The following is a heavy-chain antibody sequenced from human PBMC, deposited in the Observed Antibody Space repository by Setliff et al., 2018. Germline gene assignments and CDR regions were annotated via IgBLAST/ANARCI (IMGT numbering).Heavy chain of an antibody. Sequence: PSETLSLTCSVYGESFSNNYWSWIRQTPGKGLEWIGESNHGGSTSYHPSLKSRLTMSVDTSKNQFSLRLSSVTAADTAVYYCAKEGYYDHFGYYHYYFDFWGQGTLVTVSS. CDR3: AKEGYYDHFGYYHYYFDF. CDR1: GESFSNNY. J-gene: IGHJ4*02. CDR2: SNHGGST. V-gene: IGHV4-34*01. D-gene: IGHD3-22*01.